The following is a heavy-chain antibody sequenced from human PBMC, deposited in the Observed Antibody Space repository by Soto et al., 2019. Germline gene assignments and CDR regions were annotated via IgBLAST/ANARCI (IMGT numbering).Heavy chain of an antibody. CDR3: AKVSSSWYAGFFDL. D-gene: IGHD6-13*01. V-gene: IGHV3-23*01. CDR1: GFTFSSYA. Sequence: PGGSLRLSCAASGFTFSSYAMSWVRQAPGKGLEWVSVISGSGGSTYYADSVKGRFTISRDNSMNTLYLQMNTLRAEDTAVYYCAKVSSSWYAGFFDLWGQGTLVTVSS. J-gene: IGHJ4*02. CDR2: ISGSGGST.